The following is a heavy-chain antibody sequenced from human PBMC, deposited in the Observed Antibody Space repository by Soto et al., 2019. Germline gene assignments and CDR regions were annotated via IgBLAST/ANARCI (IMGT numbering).Heavy chain of an antibody. J-gene: IGHJ6*02. CDR2: ISSRGDV. CDR3: ARVEYDYYGMDV. Sequence: PGGSLRLSCAASGFTFSNYSMNWVRQAPGKGLEWVSSISSRGDVYYADSVKGRFTISRDFAKNSLSLQMNSLRDDDTAVYYCARVEYDYYGMDVWGQGTTVTVSS. V-gene: IGHV3-21*04. CDR1: GFTFSNYS.